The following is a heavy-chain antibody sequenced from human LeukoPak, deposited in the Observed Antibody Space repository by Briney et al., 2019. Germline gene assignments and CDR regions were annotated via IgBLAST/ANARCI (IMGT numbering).Heavy chain of an antibody. V-gene: IGHV4-34*01. D-gene: IGHD7-27*01. CDR1: GESFSGYN. J-gene: IGHJ4*02. CDR2: INDSGST. CDR3: ARAPRATGVFDY. Sequence: SETLSLTCAVYGESFSGYNWNWIRQPPGKGLEWIGEINDSGSTNYNPSLKSRVTISVDTSKNRFSLKLSSVTAADTAVYYCARAPRATGVFDYWGQGTLVTVSS.